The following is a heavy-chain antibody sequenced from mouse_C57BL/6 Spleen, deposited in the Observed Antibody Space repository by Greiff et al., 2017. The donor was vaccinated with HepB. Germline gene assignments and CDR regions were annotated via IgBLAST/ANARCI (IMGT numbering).Heavy chain of an antibody. J-gene: IGHJ1*03. CDR1: GFSLTSYG. Sequence: VKLMESGPGLVAPSQSLSITCTVSGFSLTSYGVHWVRQPPGKGLEWLVVIWSDGSTTYNSALKSRLSISKDNSKSQVFLKMNSLQTDVTAMYYCARGGYDGGDWYFDVWGTGTTVTVSS. V-gene: IGHV2-6*03. CDR3: ARGGYDGGDWYFDV. CDR2: IWSDGST. D-gene: IGHD2-2*01.